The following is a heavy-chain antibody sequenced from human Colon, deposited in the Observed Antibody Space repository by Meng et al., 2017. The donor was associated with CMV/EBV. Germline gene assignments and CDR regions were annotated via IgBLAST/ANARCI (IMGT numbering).Heavy chain of an antibody. Sequence: HGQVHESGPGLVTPSETLSLTCLVPGVSVTSSAYHWSWIRQSPGKGLECIGYIYDTGITIYNPSLKSRVTIFLETSKNQFSLNLNSMTTADTAVYYCAKSRSSTPGIVDDWGQGTLVTVSS. J-gene: IGHJ4*02. CDR2: IYDTGIT. V-gene: IGHV4-61*08. CDR1: GVSVTSSAYH. CDR3: AKSRSSTPGIVDD. D-gene: IGHD2/OR15-2a*01.